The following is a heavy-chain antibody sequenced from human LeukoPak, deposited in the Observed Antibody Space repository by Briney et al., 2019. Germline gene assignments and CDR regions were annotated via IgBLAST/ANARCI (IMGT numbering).Heavy chain of an antibody. CDR1: GFTFSRYW. CDR2: IKQDGSKK. Sequence: GGSLRLSCAASGFTFSRYWMTWVRQAPGKGLEWVANIKQDGSKKNYVDSVKGRFTISRDNSKNTLYLHINSLRVEDTAVYYCAKDQYGGYFDYWGQGTLVTVSS. V-gene: IGHV3-7*03. CDR3: AKDQYGGYFDY. J-gene: IGHJ4*02. D-gene: IGHD2/OR15-2a*01.